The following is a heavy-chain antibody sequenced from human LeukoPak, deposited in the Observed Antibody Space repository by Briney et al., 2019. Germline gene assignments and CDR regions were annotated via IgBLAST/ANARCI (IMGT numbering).Heavy chain of an antibody. CDR1: GFTFSSYS. D-gene: IGHD3-22*01. CDR2: ISSSSSYI. V-gene: IGHV3-21*01. J-gene: IGHJ6*03. CDR3: ARAPNYYDSSGYYYYYMDV. Sequence: PGGSLRLSCAASGFTFSSYSMNWVRQAPGKGLEWVSSISSSSSYIYYADSVKGRFTNSGDNAKNSLYLQMNSLRVEDTAVYYCARAPNYYDSSGYYYYYMDVWGKGTTVTVSS.